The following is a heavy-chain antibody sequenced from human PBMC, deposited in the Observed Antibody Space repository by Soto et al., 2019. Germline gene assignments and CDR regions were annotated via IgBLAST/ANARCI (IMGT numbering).Heavy chain of an antibody. J-gene: IGHJ6*02. CDR1: GYSFTSYW. CDR3: ARQENDYVWGSYRYSGYYYGMDV. D-gene: IGHD3-16*02. Sequence: PGESLTISCKGSGYSFTSYWIGWVRQMPGKGLEWLGIIYPGDSDTRYSPSFQGQVTISADKSISTAYLQWSSLKASDTAMYYCARQENDYVWGSYRYSGYYYGMDVWGQGTTVTV. CDR2: IYPGDSDT. V-gene: IGHV5-51*01.